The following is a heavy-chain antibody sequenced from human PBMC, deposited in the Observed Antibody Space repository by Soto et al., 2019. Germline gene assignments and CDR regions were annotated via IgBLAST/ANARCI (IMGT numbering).Heavy chain of an antibody. Sequence: QVQLVQSGAEVKKPGASVKVSCKASGYTFTGYYMHWVRQAPGQGLEWMGWINPNSGGTNYAQKFQGRVTMTRDTSISTAYMELRSLRSDDTAVYYCARAIVHQDPSPQYSSSPFGFDYWGQGTLVTVSS. CDR1: GYTFTGYY. CDR3: ARAIVHQDPSPQYSSSPFGFDY. V-gene: IGHV1-2*02. CDR2: INPNSGGT. D-gene: IGHD6-13*01. J-gene: IGHJ4*02.